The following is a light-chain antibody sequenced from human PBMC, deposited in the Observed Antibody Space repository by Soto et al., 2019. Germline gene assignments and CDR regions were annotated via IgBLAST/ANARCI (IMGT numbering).Light chain of an antibody. CDR2: DVD. V-gene: IGLV2-11*01. CDR1: SSDVGTYNY. J-gene: IGLJ1*01. CDR3: CSYAGRYTYV. Sequence: QSALTQPRSVSXXPGQSVTISCAGTSSDVGTYNYVSWYQQHPGKVPQLIIYDVDQRPSGVPDRFSGSKSDNTASLTISGLQAEDEADYYCCSYAGRYTYVFGSGTKLTVL.